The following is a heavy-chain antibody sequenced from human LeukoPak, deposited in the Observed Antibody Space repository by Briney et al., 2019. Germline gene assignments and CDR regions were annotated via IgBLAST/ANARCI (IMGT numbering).Heavy chain of an antibody. CDR3: AGDSSWYSY. Sequence: GGSLRLSCAASGFIFSDYYMSWIRQAPGKGLEWVSYMSSTSSTRYYADSVKGRFTISRDNAKNLLYLQMNTLRADDTAVYYCAGDSSWYSYWGQGTLVTVSS. CDR1: GFIFSDYY. J-gene: IGHJ4*02. D-gene: IGHD6-13*01. CDR2: MSSTSSTR. V-gene: IGHV3-11*01.